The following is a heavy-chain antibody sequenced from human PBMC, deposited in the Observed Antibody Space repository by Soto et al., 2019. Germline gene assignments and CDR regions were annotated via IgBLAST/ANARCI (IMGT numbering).Heavy chain of an antibody. CDR1: GGSISSYY. V-gene: IGHV4-59*08. CDR3: ARRWGPAFDY. Sequence: QVQLQESGPGLVKPSETLSLTCTVSGGSISSYYCCWIRQPQGKGLEWIGFIYYSGSTNYNPSLKIRVTISVDTSKNQFSLELSSVTAAYTAVYYCARRWGPAFDYWGQGTLVTVSS. CDR2: IYYSGST. J-gene: IGHJ4*02. D-gene: IGHD7-27*01.